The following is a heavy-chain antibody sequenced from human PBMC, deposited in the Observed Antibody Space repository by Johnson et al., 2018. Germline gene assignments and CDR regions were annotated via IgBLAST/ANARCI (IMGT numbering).Heavy chain of an antibody. CDR1: GFTFSDYW. V-gene: IGHV3-74*01. J-gene: IGHJ4*02. CDR2: IENDGSTK. CDR3: ATGVIKDYGDPLDY. D-gene: IGHD4-17*01. Sequence: VQLQESGGGLVQPGGSLRLSCAASGFTFSDYWMHWVRQDPGKGLVWVSCIENDGSTKSYADSVKGRFTISRDNAKNTLYLQMHSLSAEDTAGYYCATGVIKDYGDPLDYWGQGTLVTVSS.